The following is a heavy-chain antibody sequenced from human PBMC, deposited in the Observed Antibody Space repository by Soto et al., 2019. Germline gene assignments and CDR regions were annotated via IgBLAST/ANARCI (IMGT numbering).Heavy chain of an antibody. V-gene: IGHV3-48*02. D-gene: IGHD1-26*01. J-gene: IGHJ5*02. CDR2: IRSSSSTI. CDR1: GFTFSSYS. CDR3: ARAGGSLTWFHP. Sequence: EVQLVESGGGLVQPGGSLRLSCAASGFTFSSYSMNWVRQAPGKGLEWVSYIRSSSSTIYCADSVKGRFTISRDKAKNSLYLQMKSLRDEGTAVYYCARAGGSLTWFHPWGQGTLVTVSS.